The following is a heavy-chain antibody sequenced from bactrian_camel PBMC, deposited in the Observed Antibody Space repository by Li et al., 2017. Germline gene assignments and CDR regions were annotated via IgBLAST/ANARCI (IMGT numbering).Heavy chain of an antibody. CDR1: GYTYSTSC. CDR3: AAEVPPHAGGLDYSGTASMNPLCPTRGY. Sequence: VQLVESGGGAVQAGGSLRLSCKVSGYTYSTSCMGWFRQAPGKEREVLAAIYTRDGTAHYADSVKGRFTISHDNANDTTFLQMNSLMPEDSAIYYCAAEVPPHAGGLDYSGTASMNPLCPTRGYWGQGTQVTVS. J-gene: IGHJ4*01. CDR2: IYTRDGTA. D-gene: IGHD4*01. V-gene: IGHV3-3*01.